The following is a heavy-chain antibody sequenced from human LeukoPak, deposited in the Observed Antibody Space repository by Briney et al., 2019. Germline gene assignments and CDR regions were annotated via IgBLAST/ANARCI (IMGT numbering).Heavy chain of an antibody. Sequence: PGGSLRLSCAASGFPFSSYSMNWVRQAPGKGLEWVSFISSSSSYIYYADSVKGRFTISRDNAKNSLYLQMNSLRAEDTAVYYCARISDARTTTDPLLYYFDYWGQGTLVTVSS. CDR1: GFPFSSYS. J-gene: IGHJ4*02. CDR2: ISSSSSYI. V-gene: IGHV3-21*01. D-gene: IGHD2/OR15-2a*01. CDR3: ARISDARTTTDPLLYYFDY.